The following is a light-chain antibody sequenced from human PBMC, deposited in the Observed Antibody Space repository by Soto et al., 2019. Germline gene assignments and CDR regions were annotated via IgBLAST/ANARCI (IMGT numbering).Light chain of an antibody. CDR2: RAS. V-gene: IGKV3-15*01. J-gene: IGKJ1*01. Sequence: EIVIRQSSATLAGSAGETVALSCRASQSLSGNLAWYQQKPCQAPRLLIFRASTRATGVPARFGGRGSGTEFTLPIRGLQSEDFAVYYCQQYSKWPPWTFGPGTKVDIK. CDR3: QQYSKWPPWT. CDR1: QSLSGN.